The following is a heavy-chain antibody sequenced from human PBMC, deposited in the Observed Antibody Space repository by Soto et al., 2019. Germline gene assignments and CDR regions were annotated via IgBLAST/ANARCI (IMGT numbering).Heavy chain of an antibody. Sequence: SETLSLTCTVSGGSISSGDYYWSWIRQPPGKGLEWIGYIYYSGSTYYNPSLKSRVTISVDTSKNQFSLKLSSVTAADTAVYYCASLLWFGEPNPFDYWGQGTLVTVSS. V-gene: IGHV4-30-4*01. J-gene: IGHJ4*02. CDR3: ASLLWFGEPNPFDY. D-gene: IGHD3-10*01. CDR1: GGSISSGDYY. CDR2: IYYSGST.